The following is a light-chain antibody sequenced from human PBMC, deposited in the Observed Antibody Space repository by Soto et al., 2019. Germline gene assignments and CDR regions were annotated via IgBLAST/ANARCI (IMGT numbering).Light chain of an antibody. J-gene: IGKJ2*01. CDR1: QSVSSSY. CDR2: GAS. V-gene: IGKV3-20*01. Sequence: ELVLTQSPGTLSLSPGERATLSCRASQSVSSSYLAWYQQRPGQAPRLLIYGASTRATGIPDRFSGSASGADFTLTISRLEPEDFAMYYCQQYGDSPPRYIFGQGTKLEIK. CDR3: QQYGDSPPRYI.